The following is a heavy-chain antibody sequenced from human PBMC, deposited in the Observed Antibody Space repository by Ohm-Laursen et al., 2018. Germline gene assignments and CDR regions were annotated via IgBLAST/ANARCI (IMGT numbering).Heavy chain of an antibody. D-gene: IGHD4-17*01. J-gene: IGHJ3*01. Sequence: TQTLTLTSTFSRFSLSTSGMRVSWIRQPPGKALQWLARIDWDDDKFYSPSLKTRLTISKETSKNQVVLTMTNMDPVDTATYYCARLTTGDAFDVWGQGTMVTASS. V-gene: IGHV2-70*04. CDR1: RFSLSTSGMR. CDR2: IDWDDDK. CDR3: ARLTTGDAFDV.